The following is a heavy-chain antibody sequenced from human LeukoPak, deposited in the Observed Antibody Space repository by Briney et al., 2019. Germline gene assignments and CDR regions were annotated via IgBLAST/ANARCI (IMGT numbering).Heavy chain of an antibody. Sequence: SQTLSLTCAVSGGSISSGGYSWSWIRQPPGKGLEWIGYIYHSGSTYYNPSLKSRVTISVDRSKNQFSLKLSSVTAADTAVYYCATYRNFDYWGQGTLVTVSS. V-gene: IGHV4-30-2*01. CDR2: IYHSGST. CDR3: ATYRNFDY. CDR1: GGSISSGGYS. J-gene: IGHJ4*02. D-gene: IGHD4-11*01.